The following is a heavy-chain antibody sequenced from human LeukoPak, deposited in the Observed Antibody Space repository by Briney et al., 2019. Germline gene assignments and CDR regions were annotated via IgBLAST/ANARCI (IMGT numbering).Heavy chain of an antibody. CDR3: ARDRTFVVVPAASFDY. V-gene: IGHV1-18*01. CDR2: ISAHNGDT. D-gene: IGHD2-2*01. CDR1: GYTFTSYG. Sequence: GASVKVSGKASGYTFTSYGISWVRQAPGQGLEWMGWISAHNGDTNYAQKFQGRVTMTTDTSTSTAYIELRSLRTDDTAVYYCARDRTFVVVPAASFDYWGQGTLVTVSS. J-gene: IGHJ4*02.